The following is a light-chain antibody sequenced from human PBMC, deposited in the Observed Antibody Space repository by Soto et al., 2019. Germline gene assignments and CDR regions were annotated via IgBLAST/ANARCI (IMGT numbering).Light chain of an antibody. Sequence: IQMTQSPSTLSASVGDTVTITCRASQSISVSLAWYQQKPGKAPNLLIYDASTLQGGVPSRFSGSGSGTDFTLTISSLQPEDFATYYCQQSYSTPRTFGQGTKVDIK. CDR2: DAS. CDR1: QSISVS. J-gene: IGKJ1*01. V-gene: IGKV1-39*01. CDR3: QQSYSTPRT.